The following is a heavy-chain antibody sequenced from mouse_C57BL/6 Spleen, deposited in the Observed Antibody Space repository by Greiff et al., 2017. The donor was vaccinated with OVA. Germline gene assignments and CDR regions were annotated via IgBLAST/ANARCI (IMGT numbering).Heavy chain of an antibody. V-gene: IGHV1-82*01. CDR1: SYAFSSSW. CDR3: AREDDYGSSPLSFDV. J-gene: IGHJ1*03. Sequence: QVQLKQSGPELVKPGASVKISCKASSYAFSSSWMNWVKQRPGTGLEWIGRIYPGDGDTNYNGKFKGKATLTADNSSSTAYIQLSTLTSEDSSVYFCAREDDYGSSPLSFDVWGTGTTVTVSS. CDR2: IYPGDGDT. D-gene: IGHD1-1*01.